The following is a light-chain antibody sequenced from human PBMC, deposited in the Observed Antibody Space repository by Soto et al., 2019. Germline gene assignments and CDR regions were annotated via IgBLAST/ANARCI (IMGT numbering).Light chain of an antibody. CDR1: QSVSSY. J-gene: IGKJ2*01. V-gene: IGKV3-11*01. Sequence: EIVLTQSPATLSLSPGERATLSCRASQSVSSYLAWYQQKPGQAPRLLIYDASSRATGSPARFSGSGSGTAFTLTISSLEPEDFAVYYCQQRSNWPYTFGQGTKLEIK. CDR2: DAS. CDR3: QQRSNWPYT.